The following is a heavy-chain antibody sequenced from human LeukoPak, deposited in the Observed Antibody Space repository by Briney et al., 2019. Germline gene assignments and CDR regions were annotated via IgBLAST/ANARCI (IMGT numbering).Heavy chain of an antibody. CDR2: ISSSGSTI. Sequence: GGSLRLSCAASGFSFSSYAMSWVRQAPGKGLEWVSYISSSGSTIYYADSVKGRFTISRDNAKNSLYLQMNSLRAEDTAVYYCARDGGYSYGYFPDAFDIWGQGTMVTVSS. J-gene: IGHJ3*02. V-gene: IGHV3-48*03. CDR1: GFSFSSYA. D-gene: IGHD5-18*01. CDR3: ARDGGYSYGYFPDAFDI.